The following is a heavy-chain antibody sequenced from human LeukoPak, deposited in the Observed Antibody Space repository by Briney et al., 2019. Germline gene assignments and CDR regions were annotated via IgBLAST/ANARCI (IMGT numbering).Heavy chain of an antibody. CDR3: ARGEISVGGFDY. J-gene: IGHJ4*02. CDR2: INHSGST. V-gene: IGHV4-34*01. CDR1: GGSFSGYY. D-gene: IGHD3-16*01. Sequence: PSETPSLTCAVYGGSFSGYYWSWIRQPPGKGLEWIGEINHSGSTNYNPSLKSRVTISVDTSKNQFSLKLSSVTAADTAVYYCARGEISVGGFDYWGQGTLVTVSS.